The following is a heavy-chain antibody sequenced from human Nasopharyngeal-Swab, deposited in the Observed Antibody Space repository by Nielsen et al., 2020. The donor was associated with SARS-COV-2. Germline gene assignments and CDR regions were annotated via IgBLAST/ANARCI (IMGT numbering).Heavy chain of an antibody. V-gene: IGHV3-64*01. D-gene: IGHD3-10*01. CDR3: AGDQRLGVPMALGLGVFDY. Sequence: GASLNTSCAVSGFFFSGYSMHWVRQPAGKRLEQVSAIRDQGDTTYYANFVKGRFTISRDNSKTTLYLQMGSLRAEDTAVYYCAGDQRLGVPMALGLGVFDYWGQGTLVAVSS. J-gene: IGHJ4*02. CDR1: GFFFSGYS. CDR2: IRDQGDTT.